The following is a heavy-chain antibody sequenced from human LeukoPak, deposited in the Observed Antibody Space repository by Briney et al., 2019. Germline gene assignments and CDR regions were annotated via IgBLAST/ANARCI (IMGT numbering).Heavy chain of an antibody. D-gene: IGHD5-18*01. J-gene: IGHJ6*03. CDR2: IYSGGST. Sequence: PGGSLRLSCAASGFAVSSSYMSWVRQAPGKGLEWVSGIYSGGSTYYADSVKGRCTISRDNSKNTLFLQVNSLRAEDTAVYYCARVMQLWLTDYYSYYMDVWGKGTTVTVSS. CDR3: ARVMQLWLTDYYSYYMDV. CDR1: GFAVSSSY. V-gene: IGHV3-53*01.